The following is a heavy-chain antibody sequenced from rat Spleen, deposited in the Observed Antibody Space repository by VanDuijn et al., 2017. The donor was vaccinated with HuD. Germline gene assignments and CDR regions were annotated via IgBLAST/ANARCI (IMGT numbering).Heavy chain of an antibody. CDR1: GFTFSNYG. D-gene: IGHD1-5*01. V-gene: IGHV5-19*01. CDR3: ATANRYNPYNCFTC. CDR2: ISPSGVGT. J-gene: IGHJ3*01. Sequence: EVQLVESGGGLVQPGRSLKLSCAASGFTFSNYGMHWIRQAPTRGLEWVASISPSGVGTSFRDSVKGRFTLSRYNAKSTLYLQMDSLRSEDKATYYCATANRYNPYNCFTCWGQGTLVTVSS.